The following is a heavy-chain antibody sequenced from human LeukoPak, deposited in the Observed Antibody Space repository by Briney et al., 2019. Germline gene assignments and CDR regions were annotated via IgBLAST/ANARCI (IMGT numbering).Heavy chain of an antibody. CDR1: GFTFSSCG. CDR2: IWYDGSNK. V-gene: IGHV3-33*01. J-gene: IGHJ4*02. Sequence: GGSLRLSCAASGFTFSSCGMHWVRQAPGKGLEWVAVIWYDGSNKYYADSVKGRFTISRDNSKNTLYLQMNSLRAEDTAVYYCARGIVVVTAADYYFDYWGQGTLVTVSS. CDR3: ARGIVVVTAADYYFDY. D-gene: IGHD2-21*02.